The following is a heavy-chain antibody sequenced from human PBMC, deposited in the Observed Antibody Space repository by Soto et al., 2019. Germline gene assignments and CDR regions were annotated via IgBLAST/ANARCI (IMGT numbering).Heavy chain of an antibody. V-gene: IGHV3-23*01. CDR3: ARIPTLYYDSRGFYGWFDP. CDR1: GFRFSDYS. Sequence: EVQLLDSGGDLVQSGGSLRLSCVASGFRFSDYSMSWVRQGPGRGLEWVSVISADGRSTYFADSVKGRFTISRDNFNNTLNLQMHRLRAEDTAVYHCARIPTLYYDSRGFYGWFDPWGQGTRVTVTA. J-gene: IGHJ5*02. D-gene: IGHD3-22*01. CDR2: ISADGRST.